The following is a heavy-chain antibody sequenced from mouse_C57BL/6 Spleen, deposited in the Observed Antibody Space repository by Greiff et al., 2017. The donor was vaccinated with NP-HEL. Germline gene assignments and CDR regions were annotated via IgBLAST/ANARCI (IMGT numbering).Heavy chain of an antibody. CDR2: ISYDGSN. Sequence: EVHLVESGPGLVKPSQSLSLTCSVTGYSITSGYYWNWIRQFPGNKLEWMGYISYDGSNNYNPSLKNRISIPRDTSKNQFFLKLNSVTTEDTATYYCARHYGYDGFDYWGQGTTLTVSS. CDR1: GYSITSGYY. J-gene: IGHJ2*01. D-gene: IGHD2-2*01. CDR3: ARHYGYDGFDY. V-gene: IGHV3-6*01.